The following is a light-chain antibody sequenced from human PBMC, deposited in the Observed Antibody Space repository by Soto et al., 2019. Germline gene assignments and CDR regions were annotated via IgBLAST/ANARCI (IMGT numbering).Light chain of an antibody. J-gene: IGKJ1*01. CDR1: QSISSW. Sequence: DIQMTQSPSTLSASVGDRVTITCRARQSISSWLAWYQQKPGKAPKLLIYKASSLESGVPSRFSGSGSGTEFTLTISSLQPDDFATYYCQQYNNYPWTFGQATKVEIK. CDR2: KAS. V-gene: IGKV1-5*03. CDR3: QQYNNYPWT.